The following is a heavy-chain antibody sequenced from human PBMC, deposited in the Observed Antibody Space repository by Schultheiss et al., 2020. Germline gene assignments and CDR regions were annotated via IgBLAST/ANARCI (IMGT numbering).Heavy chain of an antibody. J-gene: IGHJ4*02. D-gene: IGHD1-20*01. Sequence: GGSLRLSCAASGFTFSSYGMHWVRQAPGKGLEWVAVIWYDGSNKYYADSVKGRFTISRDNSKNTLYLQMNSLRAEDTAVYYCARDGDINWKGSSGYYFDYWGQGTLVTVSS. CDR1: GFTFSSYG. CDR3: ARDGDINWKGSSGYYFDY. CDR2: IWYDGSNK. V-gene: IGHV3-33*01.